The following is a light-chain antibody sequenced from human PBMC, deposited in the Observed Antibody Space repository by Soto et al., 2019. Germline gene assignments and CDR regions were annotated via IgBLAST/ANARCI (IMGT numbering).Light chain of an antibody. CDR3: QQTYTTRALT. V-gene: IGKV1-39*01. J-gene: IGKJ4*01. CDR1: QDINSY. Sequence: DIQMTQSPTSLSASVGDRVTITCRASQDINSYLNWYQHKPGKSPKLLIYVASSLQSGVPSRFSGSESGTDFTLTINSLQPDDSAIYYCQQTYTTRALTFGGGTKVEIK. CDR2: VAS.